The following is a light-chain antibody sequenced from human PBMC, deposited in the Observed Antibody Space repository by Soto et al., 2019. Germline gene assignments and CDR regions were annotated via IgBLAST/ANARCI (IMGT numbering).Light chain of an antibody. Sequence: EIVMTQSPGTLSLSPWQTTTLSCRASQSVSSSYLAWYQQKPGQAPRLLIYGASSRATGIPDRFSGSGSGTDFTLTISSLEPEDFAVYYCQQRSNWLTFGGGTKVDIK. CDR1: QSVSSSY. V-gene: IGKV3D-20*02. CDR2: GAS. CDR3: QQRSNWLT. J-gene: IGKJ4*01.